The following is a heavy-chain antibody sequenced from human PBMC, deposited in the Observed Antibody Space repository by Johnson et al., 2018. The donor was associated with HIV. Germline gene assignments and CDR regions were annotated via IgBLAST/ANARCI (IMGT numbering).Heavy chain of an antibody. V-gene: IGHV3-NL1*01. J-gene: IGHJ3*02. CDR3: AKDDYGDLWVGAFDI. CDR1: GFTFSSYA. Sequence: QVQLVESGGGVVQPGRSLRLSCAASGFTFSSYAMHWVRQAPGKGLEWVSRINSDGSSTAYADSVKGRFTISRDNSKNTLYLQMNNLRAEDTAMYYCAKDDYGDLWVGAFDIWGQGTMVTVSS. D-gene: IGHD4-17*01. CDR2: INSDGSST.